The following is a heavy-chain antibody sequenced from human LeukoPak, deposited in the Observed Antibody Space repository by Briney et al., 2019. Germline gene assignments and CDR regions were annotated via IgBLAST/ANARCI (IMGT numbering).Heavy chain of an antibody. V-gene: IGHV3-7*01. CDR1: GFTFSSYA. CDR2: INQDGSEK. D-gene: IGHD3-10*01. Sequence: GGSLRLSCAASGFTFSSYAMHWVRQAPGKGLEWVANINQDGSEKYFVDSVKGRFTISRDNAKNSLYLQMNSLRVEDAAVYYCARVAKYYYGSETYYFFEHWGQGTPVTASS. J-gene: IGHJ4*02. CDR3: ARVAKYYYGSETYYFFEH.